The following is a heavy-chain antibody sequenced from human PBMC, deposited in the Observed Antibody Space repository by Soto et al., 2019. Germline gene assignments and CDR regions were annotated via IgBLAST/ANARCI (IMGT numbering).Heavy chain of an antibody. J-gene: IGHJ4*02. CDR2: IDPSDSYT. D-gene: IGHD3-22*01. CDR3: ARLPLSYDSSGPFDY. Sequence: GESLKISCKGSGYSFTSYWISWVRQMPGKGLEWMGRIDPSDSYTNYSPSFQGHVTISADKSISTAYLQWSSLKASDTAMYYCARLPLSYDSSGPFDYWGQGTLVTVSS. CDR1: GYSFTSYW. V-gene: IGHV5-10-1*01.